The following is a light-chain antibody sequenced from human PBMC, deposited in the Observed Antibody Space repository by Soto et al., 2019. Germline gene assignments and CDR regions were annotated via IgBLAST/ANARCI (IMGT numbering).Light chain of an antibody. CDR3: SSYTSSSTLEV. J-gene: IGLJ3*02. CDR2: DVS. V-gene: IGLV2-14*01. CDR1: GSDVDGYNY. Sequence: QSALTQPASVSGSPGQSITISCTGTGSDVDGYNYVSWYQQHPGKAPKLMIYDVSYRPSGVSNRFSGSKSGNTASLTISGLRAEDGADYYSSSYTSSSTLEVFGGGTKLTVL.